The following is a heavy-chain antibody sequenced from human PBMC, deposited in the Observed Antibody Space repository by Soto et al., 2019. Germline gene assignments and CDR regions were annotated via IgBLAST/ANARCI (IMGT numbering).Heavy chain of an antibody. V-gene: IGHV5-51*01. CDR2: IYPTDSDT. Sequence: GDSLKISCKASVYSFTTYCIAWVRQMPGKGREWMWIIYPTDSDTRYNPSFQGQVTISADKSTNTAYLQWSSLKASDTAMYYCARFPNWNYFDYWGQGTLVIVS. CDR1: VYSFTTYC. CDR3: ARFPNWNYFDY. D-gene: IGHD1-20*01. J-gene: IGHJ4*02.